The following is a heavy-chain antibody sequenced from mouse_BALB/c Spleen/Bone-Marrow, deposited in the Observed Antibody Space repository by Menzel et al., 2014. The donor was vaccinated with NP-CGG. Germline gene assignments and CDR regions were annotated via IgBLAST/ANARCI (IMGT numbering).Heavy chain of an antibody. J-gene: IGHJ3*01. CDR2: INPSNGRA. D-gene: IGHD2-2*01. CDR3: ARAGGYDGFAY. Sequence: QVQLQQSGAELVKPGASVKLSCKASGYTFTSYWMHWVKQRPGQGLEWIGEINPSNGRADYNEKFRSKATLTVDRSSSTAYMRPSSLTSEDSAVYYCARAGGYDGFAYWGQGTLVTVSA. V-gene: IGHV1S81*02. CDR1: GYTFTSYW.